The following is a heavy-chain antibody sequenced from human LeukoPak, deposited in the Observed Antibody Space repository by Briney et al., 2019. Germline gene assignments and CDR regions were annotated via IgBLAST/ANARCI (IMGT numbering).Heavy chain of an antibody. J-gene: IGHJ4*02. CDR3: AREYGSGSNPFDY. CDR1: GFTFSSYW. Sequence: GGSLRLSCAASGFTFSSYWMSWVRQAPGKGLEWVANIKQDGSEKYYVDSVKGRFTISRDNAKNSLYLQMNSLRAEDTALYYCAREYGSGSNPFDYWGQGTLVTVSS. V-gene: IGHV3-7*01. CDR2: IKQDGSEK. D-gene: IGHD3-10*01.